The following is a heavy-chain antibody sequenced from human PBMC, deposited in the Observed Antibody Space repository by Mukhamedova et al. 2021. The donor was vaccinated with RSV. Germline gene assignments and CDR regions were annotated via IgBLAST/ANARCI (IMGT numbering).Heavy chain of an antibody. CDR3: ARAMIVVNYYYYGMDV. CDR2: INPSGGST. D-gene: IGHD3-22*01. V-gene: IGHV1-46*01. J-gene: IGHJ6*02. Sequence: MGIINPSGGSTSYAQKFQGRVTMTRDTSTSTVYMELSSLRSEDTAVYYCARAMIVVNYYYYGMDVWGQGTTVTVSS.